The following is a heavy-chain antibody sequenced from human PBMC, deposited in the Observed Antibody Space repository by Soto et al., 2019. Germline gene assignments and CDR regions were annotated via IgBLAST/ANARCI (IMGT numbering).Heavy chain of an antibody. V-gene: IGHV3-33*01. J-gene: IGHJ6*02. CDR1: GFTFSSYG. CDR2: IWYDGSNK. CDR3: ASSLYSSSWYGRNGMDV. D-gene: IGHD6-13*01. Sequence: AGGSLRLSCAASGFTFSSYGMHWVRQAPGKGLEWVAVIWYDGSNKYYADSVKGRFTISRDNSKNTLYLQMNSLRAEDTAVYYCASSLYSSSWYGRNGMDVWGQGTTVTVSS.